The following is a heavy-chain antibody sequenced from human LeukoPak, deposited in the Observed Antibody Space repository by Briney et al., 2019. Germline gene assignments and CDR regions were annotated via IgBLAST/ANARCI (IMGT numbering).Heavy chain of an antibody. V-gene: IGHV3-33*01. Sequence: PGGSLRLSCAASGFTFSSYGMHWVRQAPGKGLEWVAVIWYDGSNKYYADSVKGRFTISRDNSKNTLYLQMNSLRAEDTAVYYCARERDIVVVFNWFDPWGQGTLVTVSS. CDR2: IWYDGSNK. J-gene: IGHJ5*02. CDR1: GFTFSSYG. CDR3: ARERDIVVVFNWFDP. D-gene: IGHD2-2*01.